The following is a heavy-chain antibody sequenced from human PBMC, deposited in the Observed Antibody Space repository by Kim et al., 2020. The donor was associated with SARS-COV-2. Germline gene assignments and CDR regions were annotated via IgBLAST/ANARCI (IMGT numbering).Heavy chain of an antibody. CDR3: ARADPQSHFGWFDP. J-gene: IGHJ5*02. CDR1: GYTFTSYG. V-gene: IGHV1-18*01. CDR2: ISAYNGNT. D-gene: IGHD3-16*01. Sequence: ASVKVSCKASGYTFTSYGISWVRQAPGQGLEWMGWISAYNGNTNYAQKLQGRVTMTTDTSTSTAYMELRSLRSDDTAVYYCARADPQSHFGWFDPWGQGTLVTVSS.